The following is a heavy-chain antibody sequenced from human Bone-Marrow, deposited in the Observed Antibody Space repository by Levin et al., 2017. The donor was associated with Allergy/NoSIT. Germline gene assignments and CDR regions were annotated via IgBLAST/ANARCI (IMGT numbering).Heavy chain of an antibody. CDR3: AREVSPRGGSRQWLPLDWFDP. J-gene: IGHJ5*02. CDR2: INPVNGNT. V-gene: IGHV1-3*01. CDR1: GYSFTHYA. Sequence: GESLKISCQASGYSFTHYAIHWVRQAPGQRLEWMGWINPVNGNTIYSQNFQGRVTITKDTSASTVYVELSSLRSEDTAVYYCAREVSPRGGSRQWLPLDWFDPWGQGTLVTVSS. D-gene: IGHD5-12*01.